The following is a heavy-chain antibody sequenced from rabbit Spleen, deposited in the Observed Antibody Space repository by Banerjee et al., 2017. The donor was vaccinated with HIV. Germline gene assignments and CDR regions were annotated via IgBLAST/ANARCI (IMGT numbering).Heavy chain of an antibody. CDR2: IDAGGSGFT. D-gene: IGHD8-1*01. J-gene: IGHJ4*01. V-gene: IGHV1S40*01. CDR1: GVSFSGNSY. Sequence: QSLEESGGDLVKPGASLTLTCIASGVSFSGNSYMCWVRQAPGKGLEWIACIDAGGSGFTYFASWAKGRFTISKTSSTTVTLQMTSLTVADTATYFCARDAGRGDYIDGVFDLWGQGTLVTVS. CDR3: ARDAGRGDYIDGVFDL.